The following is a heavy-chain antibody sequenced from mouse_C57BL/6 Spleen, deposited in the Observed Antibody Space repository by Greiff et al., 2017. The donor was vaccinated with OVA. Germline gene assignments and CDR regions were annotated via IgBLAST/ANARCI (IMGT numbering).Heavy chain of an antibody. CDR1: GYTFTSYW. Sequence: QVQLQQPGTELVKPGASVKLSCRASGYTFTSYWMHWVKQRPGQGLEWIGNINPSNGGTNYNEKFKSKATLTVDKPSSTAYMQLSSLTSEDSAVYYGAREGYYVLYWYVDVWGTGTTVTVSS. CDR2: INPSNGGT. CDR3: AREGYYVLYWYVDV. J-gene: IGHJ1*03. D-gene: IGHD2-3*01. V-gene: IGHV1-53*01.